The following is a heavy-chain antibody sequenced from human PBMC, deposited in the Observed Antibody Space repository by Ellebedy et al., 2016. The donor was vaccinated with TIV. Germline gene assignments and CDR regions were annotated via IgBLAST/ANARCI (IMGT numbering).Heavy chain of an antibody. Sequence: GESLKISCAASGFTLSSYDMHWVRQVTGKGLEWVSAIGTAGDTYYPGSVKGRFTISRENAKNSLYLQMNSLRAGDTAVYYCARATEGLDYWGQGTLVTVSS. J-gene: IGHJ4*02. CDR1: GFTLSSYD. CDR2: IGTAGDT. CDR3: ARATEGLDY. D-gene: IGHD1-14*01. V-gene: IGHV3-13*01.